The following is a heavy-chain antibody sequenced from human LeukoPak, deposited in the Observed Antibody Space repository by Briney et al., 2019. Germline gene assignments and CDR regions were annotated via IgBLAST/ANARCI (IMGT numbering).Heavy chain of an antibody. CDR1: GGSISSYY. J-gene: IGHJ6*03. CDR2: IYYSGST. D-gene: IGHD5-24*01. Sequence: PSETLSLTCTVSGGSISSYYWSWIRQPPGKGLEWIGYIYYSGSTNYNPSLKSRVTISVDTSKNQFSLKLSSVTAAETAVYYCARGGRGPSRWLQLRSDYYYYMDVWGKGTTVTVSS. V-gene: IGHV4-59*01. CDR3: ARGGRGPSRWLQLRSDYYYYMDV.